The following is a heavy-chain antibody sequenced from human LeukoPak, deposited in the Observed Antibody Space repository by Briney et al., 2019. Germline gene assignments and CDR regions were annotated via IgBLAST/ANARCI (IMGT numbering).Heavy chain of an antibody. D-gene: IGHD5-12*01. V-gene: IGHV4-59*11. J-gene: IGHJ4*02. CDR2: VYDTGST. CDR1: EDSINSHY. CDR3: ARGRWLFGF. Sequence: PSETLSLTCTVSEDSINSHYWSWIRRPPGKGLEWIGYVYDTGSTNYNPSLKSRVSLSVDTSKNHFSLKLTSVTAADTAVYYCARGRWLFGFWGQGILVTVSS.